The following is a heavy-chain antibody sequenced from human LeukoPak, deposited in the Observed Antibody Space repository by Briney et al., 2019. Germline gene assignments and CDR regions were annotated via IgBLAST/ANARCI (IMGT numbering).Heavy chain of an antibody. Sequence: SETLSLTCSVSSYSISSGYFWGWIRQPPGKGLEWIGSIYHSGSTYYNPSLKSRVTISVDTSKNQFSLNLSSVTAADTAVYYCASIYGSGSYCGYWGQGTLVTVSA. D-gene: IGHD3-10*01. CDR1: SYSISSGYF. V-gene: IGHV4-38-2*02. CDR2: IYHSGST. CDR3: ASIYGSGSYCGY. J-gene: IGHJ4*02.